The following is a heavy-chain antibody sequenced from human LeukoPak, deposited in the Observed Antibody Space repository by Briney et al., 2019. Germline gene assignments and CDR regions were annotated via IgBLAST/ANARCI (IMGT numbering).Heavy chain of an antibody. CDR3: ARDLDDYYDSSGYNYFDY. CDR1: GFTFSSYG. CDR2: IWYDGSNK. J-gene: IGHJ4*02. Sequence: PGRSLRLSCAASGFTFSSYGMHWVRQAPGKGLEWVAVIWYDGSNKYYADSVKGRFTISRDNSKNTLYLQMNSLRAEDTAVYYCARDLDDYYDSSGYNYFDYWGQGTLVTVSS. V-gene: IGHV3-33*01. D-gene: IGHD3-22*01.